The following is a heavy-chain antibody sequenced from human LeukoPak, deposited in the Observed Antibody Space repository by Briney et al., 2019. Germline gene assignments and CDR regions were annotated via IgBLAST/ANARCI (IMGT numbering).Heavy chain of an antibody. CDR1: GFTFSSYS. D-gene: IGHD3-3*01. Sequence: GSLRLSCAASGFTFSSYSMNWVRQAPGKGLEWVSSISSSSSYIYYADSVKGRFTISRDNAKNSLYLQMNSLRAEDTAVYYCARGAETLRFLNYYYMDVWGKGTTVTVSS. CDR2: ISSSSSYI. J-gene: IGHJ6*03. CDR3: ARGAETLRFLNYYYMDV. V-gene: IGHV3-21*01.